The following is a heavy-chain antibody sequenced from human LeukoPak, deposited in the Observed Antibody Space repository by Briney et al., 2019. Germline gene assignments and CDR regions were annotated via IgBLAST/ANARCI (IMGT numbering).Heavy chain of an antibody. V-gene: IGHV4-59*08. Sequence: SETLSLTCTVSGGSISSYYWSWIRQPPGKGLEWIGYIYYSGSTNYNPSLKSRVTISVDTSKNQFSLKLSSVTAADTAVYYCAGYVDTAMVMGFDYWGQGTLVTVSS. CDR2: IYYSGST. CDR1: GGSISSYY. J-gene: IGHJ4*02. D-gene: IGHD5-18*01. CDR3: AGYVDTAMVMGFDY.